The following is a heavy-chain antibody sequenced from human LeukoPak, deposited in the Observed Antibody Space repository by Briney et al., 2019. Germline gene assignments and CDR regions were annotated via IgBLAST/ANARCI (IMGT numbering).Heavy chain of an antibody. CDR2: ISTSNNYI. D-gene: IGHD3-10*01. Sequence: AGGSLRLSCAVSGFTFSAYPMNWVRQAPGKGLEWVASISTSNNYIYYADSAKGRFTISRDNAKNSLYLQMNSLRAEDTAVYYCAIAVRGIDFDYWGQGTLVTVSS. V-gene: IGHV3-21*01. CDR3: AIAVRGIDFDY. CDR1: GFTFSAYP. J-gene: IGHJ4*02.